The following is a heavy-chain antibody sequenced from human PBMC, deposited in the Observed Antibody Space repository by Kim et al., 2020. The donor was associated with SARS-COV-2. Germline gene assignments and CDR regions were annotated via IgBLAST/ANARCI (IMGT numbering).Heavy chain of an antibody. V-gene: IGHV4-39*01. CDR3: ARGIYDILTGPRRAAFDI. CDR2: IYYRGST. Sequence: SETLSLTCTVSGGSISSSSYYWGWIRQPPGKGLEWIGSIYYRGSTYYNPSLKSRVTISVDTSKNQFSLKLSSVTAADTAVYYCARGIYDILTGPRRAAFDIWGQGTMVTVSS. D-gene: IGHD3-9*01. CDR1: GGSISSSSYY. J-gene: IGHJ3*02.